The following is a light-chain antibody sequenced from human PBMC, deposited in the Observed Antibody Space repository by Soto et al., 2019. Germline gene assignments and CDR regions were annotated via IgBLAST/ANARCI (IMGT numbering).Light chain of an antibody. Sequence: DIHMTQSPSTLSVSVGDRVTITFRASQTISSWLAWYQQKPGKAPKLLIYKASTLESGVPSRFSGSGSGTEFTLTISSLQPDDFATYYCQHYNSYSEAFGQGTKVDI. CDR3: QHYNSYSEA. CDR2: KAS. CDR1: QTISSW. V-gene: IGKV1-5*03. J-gene: IGKJ1*01.